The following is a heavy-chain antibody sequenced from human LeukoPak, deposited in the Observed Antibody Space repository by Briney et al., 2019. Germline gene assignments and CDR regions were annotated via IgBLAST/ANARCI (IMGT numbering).Heavy chain of an antibody. J-gene: IGHJ5*02. CDR3: ATAPYEYIWGTYRTNWFDP. CDR2: SYYSGNT. V-gene: IGHV4-30-4*01. CDR1: GGAISSGDYY. D-gene: IGHD3-16*02. Sequence: SETLSLTCTVSGGAISSGDYYWSWIRQPPGKGLEWIGYSYYSGNTYYNPSLKSRVTISMDTSKNQFSLKLNSMTAADTAVYYCATAPYEYIWGTYRTNWFDPWGQGTLVTVSS.